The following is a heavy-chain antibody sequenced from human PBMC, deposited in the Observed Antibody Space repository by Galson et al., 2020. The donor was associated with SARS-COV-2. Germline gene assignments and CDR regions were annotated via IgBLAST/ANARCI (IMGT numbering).Heavy chain of an antibody. D-gene: IGHD3-10*01. Sequence: QWYQREMETSETLSLTCTVSGDSVSNNYYWNWIRQSPGKGLEWIGHVSYNGNTKYNPSFKSRVTMSVDTSNNNFSLHLRSVAAADTAVYYCARHLCVRVDDERASCTPFDYWGQGALVSVSS. CDR2: VSYNGNT. CDR1: GDSVSNNYY. J-gene: IGHJ4*02. CDR3: ARHLCVRVDDERASCTPFDY. V-gene: IGHV4-59*08.